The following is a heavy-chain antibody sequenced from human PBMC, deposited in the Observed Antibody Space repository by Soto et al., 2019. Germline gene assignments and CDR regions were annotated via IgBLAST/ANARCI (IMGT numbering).Heavy chain of an antibody. J-gene: IGHJ4*02. D-gene: IGHD4-4*01. CDR1: GFTFSNAW. CDR3: TTAATVTADFDY. V-gene: IGHV3-15*01. CDR2: IKSKTDGGTT. Sequence: GGSLXLSCAASGFTFSNAWMSWVRQAPGKGLEWVGRIKSKTDGGTTDYAAPVKGRFTISRDDSKNTLYLQMNSLKTEDTAVYYCTTAATVTADFDYWGQGTLVTVSS.